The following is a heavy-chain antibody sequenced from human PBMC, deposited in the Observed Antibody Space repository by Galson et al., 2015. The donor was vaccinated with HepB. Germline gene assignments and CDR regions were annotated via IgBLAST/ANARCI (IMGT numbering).Heavy chain of an antibody. J-gene: IGHJ4*02. CDR3: ARELHHEGE. CDR1: GGTFNSFS. D-gene: IGHD3-10*01. Sequence: SVKVSCKASGGTFNSFSISWVRQAPGQGLEWMAGIIPVFGLPKYAQKFQGRVTISADEFSSTAYMELSSLTSEDTAVYYCARELHHEGEWGQGTLVTVSS. CDR2: IIPVFGLP. V-gene: IGHV1-69*13.